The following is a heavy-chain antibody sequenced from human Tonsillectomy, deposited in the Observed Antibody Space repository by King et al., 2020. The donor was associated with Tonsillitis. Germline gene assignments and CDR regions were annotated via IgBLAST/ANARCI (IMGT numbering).Heavy chain of an antibody. Sequence: VQLVESGAEVKKPGASVKVSCKASGYTFTRYGISWVRQAPGQGLEWMGWISPYNGNTNYAQMLQDRVTMTTDTSTSTAYMELRSLRSDDTAVYYCARDPRHCSSTSCYGKFYYYYYMDVWGKGTTVTVSS. CDR1: GYTFTRYG. CDR2: ISPYNGNT. CDR3: ARDPRHCSSTSCYGKFYYYYYMDV. D-gene: IGHD2-2*01. J-gene: IGHJ6*03. V-gene: IGHV1-18*01.